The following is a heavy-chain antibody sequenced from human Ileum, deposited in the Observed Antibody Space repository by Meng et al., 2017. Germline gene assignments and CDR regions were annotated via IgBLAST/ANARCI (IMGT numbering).Heavy chain of an antibody. CDR3: ARVRLGLGGSDY. Sequence: SLNISCEASGFTITGKYMSWVRQAPGKGLQWVSLIYGDGKTFYADSVKGRVTISRDDSKNMVLLQMNSLTVEDTAIYYCARVRLGLGGSDYWGQGTLVTVSS. V-gene: IGHV3-53*05. CDR1: GFTITGKY. D-gene: IGHD3-16*01. CDR2: IYGDGKT. J-gene: IGHJ4*02.